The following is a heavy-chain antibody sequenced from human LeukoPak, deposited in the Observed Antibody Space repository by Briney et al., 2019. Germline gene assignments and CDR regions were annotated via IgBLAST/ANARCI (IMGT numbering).Heavy chain of an antibody. Sequence: PRRSLRLSGAASGFDFSTYGMHWVRQAPGKGLEWVAIIWYDGTTKYYADSVKGRFTISRDNSKNTLYLQMNSLRAEDTAVYYCAKDRFSGSYYRPHSFDSWGQGTLVTVSS. V-gene: IGHV3-33*06. CDR2: IWYDGTTK. J-gene: IGHJ4*02. CDR1: GFDFSTYG. D-gene: IGHD1-26*01. CDR3: AKDRFSGSYYRPHSFDS.